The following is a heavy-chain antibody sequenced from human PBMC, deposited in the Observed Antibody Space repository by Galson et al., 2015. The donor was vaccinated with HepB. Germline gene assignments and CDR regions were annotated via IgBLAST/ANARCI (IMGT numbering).Heavy chain of an antibody. CDR3: ARGIAAAGRSVYYFDY. Sequence: SVKVSCKASGYTFTSYAMHWVRQAPGQRLEWMGWINAGNGNTKYSQKFQGRVTITRDTSTSTAYMELSSLRSEDTAVYYCARGIAAAGRSVYYFDYWGQGTLVTVSS. CDR2: INAGNGNT. J-gene: IGHJ4*02. CDR1: GYTFTSYA. D-gene: IGHD6-13*01. V-gene: IGHV1-3*01.